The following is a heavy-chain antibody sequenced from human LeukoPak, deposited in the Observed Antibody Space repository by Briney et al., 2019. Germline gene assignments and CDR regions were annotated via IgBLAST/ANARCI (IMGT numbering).Heavy chain of an antibody. J-gene: IGHJ4*02. D-gene: IGHD3-22*01. V-gene: IGHV3-21*01. CDR3: ARDRGMDSSGYYYYDY. CDR1: GFTFSSYS. CDR2: ISSSSSYI. Sequence: TGGPLRLSCAASGFTFSSYSMNWVRQAPGKGLEWVSSISSSSSYIYYADSVKGRFTISRDNAKNSLYLQMNSLRAEDTAVYYCARDRGMDSSGYYYYDYWGQGTLVTVSS.